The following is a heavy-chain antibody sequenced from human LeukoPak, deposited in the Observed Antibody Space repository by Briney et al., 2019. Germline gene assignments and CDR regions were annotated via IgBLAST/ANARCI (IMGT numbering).Heavy chain of an antibody. J-gene: IGHJ4*02. V-gene: IGHV1-2*06. CDR1: GYTFTGYY. D-gene: IGHD6-13*01. CDR3: ARVDSSSWHFDY. Sequence: ASVKVSCKASGYTFTGYYMHWVRQAPGQGLEWMGRINPNSGGTNYAQKFQGRVTMTRDTSISTAYMELSSLRSEDTAVYYCARVDSSSWHFDYWGQGTLVTVSS. CDR2: INPNSGGT.